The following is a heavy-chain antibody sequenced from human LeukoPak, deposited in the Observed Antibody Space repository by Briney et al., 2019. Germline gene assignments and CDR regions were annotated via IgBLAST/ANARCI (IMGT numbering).Heavy chain of an antibody. J-gene: IGHJ4*02. Sequence: PGGSLGLSCAASGFTFSSYEMNWVRQAPGKGLEWVSYISSSGSTIYYADSVKGRFTISRDNAKNSLYLQMNSLRAEDTAVYYCARDLAWTSTVTPFGYWGQGTLVTVSS. CDR2: ISSSGSTI. CDR1: GFTFSSYE. V-gene: IGHV3-48*03. D-gene: IGHD4-17*01. CDR3: ARDLAWTSTVTPFGY.